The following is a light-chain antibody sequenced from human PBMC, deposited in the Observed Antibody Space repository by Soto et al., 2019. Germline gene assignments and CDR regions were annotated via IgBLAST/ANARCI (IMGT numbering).Light chain of an antibody. J-gene: IGKJ1*01. Sequence: EIVMTQSPATLSVSPGERATLSCRASQSVSSNLAWYQQKPGQAPRLLIYGASTRATGIPARFSGSGSGTEFTLTISSLQSEDFATYYCQQYNSYWTFGQGTQVEIK. CDR1: QSVSSN. CDR2: GAS. CDR3: QQYNSYWT. V-gene: IGKV3-15*01.